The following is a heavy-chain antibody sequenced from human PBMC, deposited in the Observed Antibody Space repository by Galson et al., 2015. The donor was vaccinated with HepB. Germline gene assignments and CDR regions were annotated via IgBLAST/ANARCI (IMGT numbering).Heavy chain of an antibody. Sequence: SLRLSCAASGFTFSNAWMSRVRQAPGKGLEWVGRIKSKADGGTTNYAAPVKGRFTISRDESKKTLYLQMNSLKTEDTAVYYCTTAEGTYIRYYYYGMDVWGQGTTVTVSS. CDR3: TTAEGTYIRYYYYGMDV. D-gene: IGHD3-10*01. CDR1: GFTFSNAW. V-gene: IGHV3-15*01. J-gene: IGHJ6*02. CDR2: IKSKADGGTT.